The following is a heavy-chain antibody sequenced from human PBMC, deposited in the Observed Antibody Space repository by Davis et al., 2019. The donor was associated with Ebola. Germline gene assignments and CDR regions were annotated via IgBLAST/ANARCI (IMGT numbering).Heavy chain of an antibody. V-gene: IGHV1-18*01. D-gene: IGHD3-9*01. J-gene: IGHJ6*02. CDR1: GYTFTSYG. CDR3: ARGSRYFDWLLLDYYYGMDV. CDR2: ISAYNGNK. Sequence: AASVKVSCKASGYTFTSYGISWVRQAPGQGLEWMGWISAYNGNKNYAQKLQGRVTMTTDTSTSTAYMELRNLRSDDTAVYYCARGSRYFDWLLLDYYYGMDVWGQGTTVTVSS.